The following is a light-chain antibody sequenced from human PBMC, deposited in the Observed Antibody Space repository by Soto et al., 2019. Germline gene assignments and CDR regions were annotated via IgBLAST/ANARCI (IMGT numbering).Light chain of an antibody. J-gene: IGKJ1*01. CDR1: QSVSSSY. CDR3: QPSRRPPWT. Sequence: EIVLTQSPGTLSLSPGERATLSCRASQSVSSSYLAWYQQKPGQAPRPLIYGASSRAIGIPDRFSGSGSGTHFLFTIIILDFYVFAVYHSQPSRRPPWTFGQGT. V-gene: IGKV3-20*01. CDR2: GAS.